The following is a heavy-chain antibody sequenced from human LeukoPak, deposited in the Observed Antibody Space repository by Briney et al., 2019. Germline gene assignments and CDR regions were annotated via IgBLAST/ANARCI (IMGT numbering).Heavy chain of an antibody. CDR2: INPNSGGT. D-gene: IGHD3-3*01. V-gene: IGHV1-2*02. J-gene: IGHJ4*02. Sequence: GASVKVSCKASGYTFTGYYMHWVRQAPGQGLEWMGWINPNSGGTNYAQKFQGGVTMTRDTSISTAYMELSRLRSDDTAVYYCARTYYDFWSGYYGLDYWGQGTLVTVCS. CDR3: ARTYYDFWSGYYGLDY. CDR1: GYTFTGYY.